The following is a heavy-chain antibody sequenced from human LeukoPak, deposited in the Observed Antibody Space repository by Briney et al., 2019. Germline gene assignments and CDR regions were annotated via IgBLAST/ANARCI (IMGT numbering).Heavy chain of an antibody. D-gene: IGHD1-26*01. Sequence: GGSLRLSCAASGFTFSSYWMSWVRQAPGKGLEWVAFIRYDGSNKYYADSVKGRFTISRDNSKNTLYLQMNSLRAEDTAVYYCAKDPQKWESYFDYWGQGTLVTVSS. CDR2: IRYDGSNK. V-gene: IGHV3-30*02. J-gene: IGHJ4*02. CDR1: GFTFSSYW. CDR3: AKDPQKWESYFDY.